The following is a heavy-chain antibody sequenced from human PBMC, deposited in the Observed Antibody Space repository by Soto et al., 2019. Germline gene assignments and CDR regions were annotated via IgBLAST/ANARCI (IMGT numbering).Heavy chain of an antibody. CDR1: GGNFRSES. D-gene: IGHD3-9*01. Sequence: QVQLVQSGAEVQKPGFSVKVSCKASGGNFRSESINGVRKGPGQGLEWMGGIIPFFGTSDYAQTCKGRLRIPADESTTTADMVLSSLRSQHTAGYYFARGHIFGVNSDAYDIRGQGTLVTVSS. CDR2: IIPFFGTS. J-gene: IGHJ3*02. CDR3: ARGHIFGVNSDAYDI. V-gene: IGHV1-69*12.